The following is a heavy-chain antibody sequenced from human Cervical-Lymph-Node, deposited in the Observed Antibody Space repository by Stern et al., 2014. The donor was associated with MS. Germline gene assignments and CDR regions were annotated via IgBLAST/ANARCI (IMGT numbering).Heavy chain of an antibody. J-gene: IGHJ4*02. CDR2: IHPSGTA. Sequence: DQLVESGPGLVKPSQTLSLTCTVSGGSISSGSDYWSWIRQPVGKGLEWIGRIHPSGTAYYTPSLKSRVTISTDTSRNQFSLELNSATAADTAIYYCASGYRIFDYWGQGILVTVSS. V-gene: IGHV4-61*02. CDR3: ASGYRIFDY. D-gene: IGHD5-18*01. CDR1: GGSISSGSDY.